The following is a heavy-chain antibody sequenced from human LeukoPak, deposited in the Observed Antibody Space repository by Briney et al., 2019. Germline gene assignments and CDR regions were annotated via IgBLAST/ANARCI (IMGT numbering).Heavy chain of an antibody. D-gene: IGHD3-9*01. CDR2: IGGTADNT. J-gene: IGHJ4*02. V-gene: IGHV3-23*01. Sequence: GGSLRLSCAASGFTFSNYAMSWVRQAPGRGLEWVSSIGGTADNTHYADSVKGRFTISRDSSRDTLYLQMNTLRAEDTAIYFCAGTPTFYDVLTGYSNDFWGQGTLVTVSS. CDR3: AGTPTFYDVLTGYSNDF. CDR1: GFTFSNYA.